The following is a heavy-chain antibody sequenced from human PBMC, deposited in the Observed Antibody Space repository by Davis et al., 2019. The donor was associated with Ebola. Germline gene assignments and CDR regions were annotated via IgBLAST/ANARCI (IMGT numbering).Heavy chain of an antibody. CDR2: IYPGDSDT. Sequence: GGSLRLSCKGSGYSFTSYWIGRVRQMPGKRLEWMGIIYPGDSDTRYSPSFQGQVTISADKSISTAYLQWSSLKASDTAMYYCARLWGWSSSPNWFDPWGQGTLVTVSS. V-gene: IGHV5-51*01. D-gene: IGHD6-6*01. J-gene: IGHJ5*02. CDR1: GYSFTSYW. CDR3: ARLWGWSSSPNWFDP.